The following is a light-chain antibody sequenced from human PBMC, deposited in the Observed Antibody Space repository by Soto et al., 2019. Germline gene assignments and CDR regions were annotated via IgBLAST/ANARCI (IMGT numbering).Light chain of an antibody. J-gene: IGLJ2*01. CDR3: GTWDASLSAVL. CDR1: SSNIGNNY. Sequence: QSVLTQPPSVSAAPGQKVTISCSGSSSNIGNNYVSWFQQLPGTAPKLLIYDNNNRPSGIPDRFSGSKSGTSATLAITGLQTGDEADYYCGTWDASLSAVLFGGGTKLTVL. CDR2: DNN. V-gene: IGLV1-51*01.